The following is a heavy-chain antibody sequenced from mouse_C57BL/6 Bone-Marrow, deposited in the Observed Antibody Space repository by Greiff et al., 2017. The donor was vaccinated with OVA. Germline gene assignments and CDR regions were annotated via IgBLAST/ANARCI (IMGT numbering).Heavy chain of an antibody. J-gene: IGHJ2*01. CDR3: AKSDYYGSSPDY. CDR2: INPGSGGT. Sequence: QVQLQQSGAELVRPGPSVKVSCKASVYAFTNYLIAWVQQRPGQGLEWIGVINPGSGGTNYNEKFKGKATLTADKSSSTAYMQLSSLTSEDSAVYFCAKSDYYGSSPDYWGQGTTLTVSS. CDR1: VYAFTNYL. V-gene: IGHV1-54*01. D-gene: IGHD1-1*01.